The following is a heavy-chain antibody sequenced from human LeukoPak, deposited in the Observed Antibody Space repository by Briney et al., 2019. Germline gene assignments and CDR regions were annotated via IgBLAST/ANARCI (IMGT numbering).Heavy chain of an antibody. CDR3: ARDPGYSGYDGSGRGNY. J-gene: IGHJ4*02. D-gene: IGHD5-12*01. Sequence: GGSLRLSCAASGFTVSSNYMSWVRQAPGKGLEWVSVIYSGGSTYYADSVKGRFTISRDNSKNTLYLQMNSLRAEDTAVYYYARDPGYSGYDGSGRGNYWGQGTLVTVSS. CDR2: IYSGGST. V-gene: IGHV3-66*01. CDR1: GFTVSSNY.